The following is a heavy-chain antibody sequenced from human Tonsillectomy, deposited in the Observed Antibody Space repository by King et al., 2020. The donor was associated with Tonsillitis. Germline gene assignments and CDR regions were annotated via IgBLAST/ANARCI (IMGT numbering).Heavy chain of an antibody. CDR2: IYSSGLT. CDR1: GGSISGGSYY. D-gene: IGHD3-10*01. Sequence: VQLQESGPGLVKPSQNLSLTCTVSGGSISGGSYYWSWIRQPAGKGLEWIGRIYSSGLTNYNPSLRGRVTISVDTSKNQFSLWLSSVTAAETGVYYCARRGRGGNDAFDIWGQGTMVTVSS. CDR3: ARRGRGGNDAFDI. J-gene: IGHJ3*02. V-gene: IGHV4-61*02.